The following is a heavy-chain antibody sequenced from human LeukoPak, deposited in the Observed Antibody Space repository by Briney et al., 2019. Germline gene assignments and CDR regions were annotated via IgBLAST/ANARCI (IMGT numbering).Heavy chain of an antibody. CDR2: IYYSGST. CDR1: GGSISSSSYY. CDR3: ARHGFNSMRIIYSSVWDRGFDY. D-gene: IGHD6-19*01. V-gene: IGHV4-39*01. Sequence: SETLSLTCTVSGGSISSSSYYWGWIRQPAGKGLEWIGSIYYSGSTYYNPSLKSRVTISVDTSKNQFSLKLSSVTAADTAVYYCARHGFNSMRIIYSSVWDRGFDYWGQGTLVTVSS. J-gene: IGHJ4*02.